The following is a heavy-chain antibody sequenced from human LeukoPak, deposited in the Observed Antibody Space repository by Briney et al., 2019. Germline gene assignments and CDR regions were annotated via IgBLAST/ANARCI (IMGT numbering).Heavy chain of an antibody. Sequence: PGGSLRLSCAVSGFTFTSYWMSWVRQAPGKGLEWVSYISDSSGTIYYADSVKGRFTISRDNAKNSLYLQMNSLRAEDTAVYYCARGPYGDYVDALDYWGQGTLVTVSS. J-gene: IGHJ4*02. CDR3: ARGPYGDYVDALDY. D-gene: IGHD4-17*01. CDR1: GFTFTSYW. V-gene: IGHV3-48*01. CDR2: ISDSSGTI.